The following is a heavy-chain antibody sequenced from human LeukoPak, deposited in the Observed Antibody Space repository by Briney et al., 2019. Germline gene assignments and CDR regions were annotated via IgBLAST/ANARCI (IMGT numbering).Heavy chain of an antibody. CDR2: IYYSGST. CDR1: GGSISSYY. Sequence: PSETLSFTCTVSGGSISSYYWSWIRQPPGKGLEWIGYIYYSGSTNYNPSLKSRVTISVDTSKNQFSLKLSSVTAADTAVYYCARGGRTYYDFWSGFDYWGQGTLVTVSS. J-gene: IGHJ4*02. V-gene: IGHV4-59*01. CDR3: ARGGRTYYDFWSGFDY. D-gene: IGHD3-3*01.